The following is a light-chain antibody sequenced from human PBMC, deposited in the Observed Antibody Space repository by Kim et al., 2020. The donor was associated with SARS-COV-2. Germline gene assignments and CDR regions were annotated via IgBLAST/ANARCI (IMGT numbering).Light chain of an antibody. Sequence: AVGHTVRITCQGDSLRKYYASWYQQKPGQAPVLVFYGKNNRPSGIPDRFSGSYSGNTASLTITAAQAEDEADYYCNSRESSSNHWIFGGGTQLTVL. V-gene: IGLV3-19*01. CDR2: GKN. J-gene: IGLJ2*01. CDR1: SLRKYY. CDR3: NSRESSSNHWI.